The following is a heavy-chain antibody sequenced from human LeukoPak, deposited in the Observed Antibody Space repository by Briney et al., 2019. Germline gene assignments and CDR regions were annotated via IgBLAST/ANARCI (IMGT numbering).Heavy chain of an antibody. CDR3: VRRTSGSYSDY. J-gene: IGHJ4*02. D-gene: IGHD1-26*01. V-gene: IGHV4-30-2*01. CDR2: IYHSGST. CDR1: GGSISSGGYS. Sequence: SQTLSLTCAVSGGSISSGGYSWSWIRQPPGKGLEWIGYIYHSGSTYYNPSLKSRVTISVDRSKNQFSLKLSSVTAADTAVYYCVRRTSGSYSDYWGQGTLVTVPS.